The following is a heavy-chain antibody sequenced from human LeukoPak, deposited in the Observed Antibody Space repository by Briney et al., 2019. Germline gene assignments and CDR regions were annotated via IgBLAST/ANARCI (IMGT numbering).Heavy chain of an antibody. V-gene: IGHV4-61*01. CDR1: GGSVSSGSYY. Sequence: SETLSLTCTVSGGSVSSGSYYWSWIRQPPGKGLEWIGYIYYSGSTNYNPSLKSRVTISVDTSKNQFSLKLSSVTAADTAVYYCARGGDSYFDYWGQGTLVTVSS. CDR2: IYYSGST. J-gene: IGHJ4*02. CDR3: ARGGDSYFDY.